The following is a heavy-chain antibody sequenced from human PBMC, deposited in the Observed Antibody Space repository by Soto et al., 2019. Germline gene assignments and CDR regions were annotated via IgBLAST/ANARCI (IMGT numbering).Heavy chain of an antibody. D-gene: IGHD6-13*01. Sequence: ASVKVSCKASGYTFTSYAMHWVRQAPGQRLEWMGWINAGNGNTKYSQKFQGRVTITRDTSASTAYMELSSLRSEDMAVYYFARGLIAAACKNPCDPWGQGTLVTVSS. J-gene: IGHJ5*02. CDR2: INAGNGNT. V-gene: IGHV1-3*01. CDR1: GYTFTSYA. CDR3: ARGLIAAACKNPCDP.